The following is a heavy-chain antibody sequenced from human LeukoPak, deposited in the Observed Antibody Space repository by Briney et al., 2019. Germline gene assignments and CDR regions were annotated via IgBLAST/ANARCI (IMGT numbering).Heavy chain of an antibody. D-gene: IGHD1-26*01. CDR3: ARREVGATDAFDV. CDR1: GYSFSSYW. J-gene: IGHJ3*01. Sequence: GESLKISCKGSGYSFSSYWIGWVRQMPGKGLEWMGIIYLGDSDIRYSPSFQGQVTISADKSINNAYLQWTSLKASDTALYYCARREVGATDAFDVWGQGTMVTVSS. CDR2: IYLGDSDI. V-gene: IGHV5-51*01.